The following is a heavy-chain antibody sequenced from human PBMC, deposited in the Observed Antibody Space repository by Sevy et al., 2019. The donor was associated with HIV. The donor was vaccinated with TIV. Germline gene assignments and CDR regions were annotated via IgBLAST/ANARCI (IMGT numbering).Heavy chain of an antibody. V-gene: IGHV3-7*01. J-gene: IGHJ4*02. Sequence: GGSLRLSCAASGFTFSDYFMGWVRQAPGRGLEWVANINQDGSQKNYVDSVKGRFTISRDNAKNSLYLQVNRRRVDDTAVYYCARELWPGDYWGQGTLVTVSS. CDR1: GFTFSDYF. CDR2: INQDGSQK. D-gene: IGHD2-21*01. CDR3: ARELWPGDY.